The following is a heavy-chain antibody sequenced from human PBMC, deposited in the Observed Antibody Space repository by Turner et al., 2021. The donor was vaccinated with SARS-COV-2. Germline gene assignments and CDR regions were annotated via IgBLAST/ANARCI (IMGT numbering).Heavy chain of an antibody. D-gene: IGHD6-13*01. J-gene: IGHJ4*02. CDR2: ISGSGGST. CDR3: AKDLVRIAAAGLDY. V-gene: IGHV3-23*01. CDR1: VFTFSSYA. Sequence: EVQLLESGGGLIQPGGFLRLSCAASVFTFSSYAMSLVPQAAGKGLEWVSAISGSGGSTYYADSVKGRFTISRDNSKNTLYLQMNSLRAEDTAVYYCAKDLVRIAAAGLDYWGQGTLVTVSS.